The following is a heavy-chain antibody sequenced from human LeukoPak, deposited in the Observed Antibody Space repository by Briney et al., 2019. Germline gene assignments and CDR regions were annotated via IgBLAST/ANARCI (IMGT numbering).Heavy chain of an antibody. V-gene: IGHV4-59*01. Sequence: SETLSLTCTVSGDSITGYYWTWVRQPPGKGLEWIGYVYHTGTSNYNPSVRSRITMSVDTSKNQYSMKLTSVTAADTAVYFCARALDTWSALDDWGLVTLVTVSS. CDR3: ARALDTWSALDD. CDR2: VYHTGTS. J-gene: IGHJ4*02. CDR1: GDSITGYY. D-gene: IGHD5-18*01.